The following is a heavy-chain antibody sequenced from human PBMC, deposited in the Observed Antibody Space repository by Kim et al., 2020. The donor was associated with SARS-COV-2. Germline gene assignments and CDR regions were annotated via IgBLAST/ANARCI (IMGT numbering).Heavy chain of an antibody. J-gene: IGHJ5*02. V-gene: IGHV4-61*02. D-gene: IGHD2-21*02. CDR1: GGSISSGSYY. Sequence: SETLSLTCTVSGGSISSGSYYWSWIRQPAGKGLEWIGRIYTSGSTNYNPSLKSRVTISVDTSKNQFSLKLSSVTATDTALYYCARVSSYCGGDCYFWFDPWGQGTLVTVSS. CDR2: IYTSGST. CDR3: ARVSSYCGGDCYFWFDP.